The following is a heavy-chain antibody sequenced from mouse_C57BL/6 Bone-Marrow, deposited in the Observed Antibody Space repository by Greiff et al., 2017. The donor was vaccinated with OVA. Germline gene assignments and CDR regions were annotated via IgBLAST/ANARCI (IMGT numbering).Heavy chain of an antibody. Sequence: DVQLQESGPGLVKPSQSLSLTCSVTGYSITSGYYWNWIRQFPGNKLEWMGYISYDGSNNYNPSLKNRISITRDTSKNQFFLKLNSVTTEDTATYYCAGYDYVDYWGQGTTLTVSS. V-gene: IGHV3-6*01. CDR1: GYSITSGYY. CDR2: ISYDGSN. CDR3: AGYDYVDY. J-gene: IGHJ2*01. D-gene: IGHD2-3*01.